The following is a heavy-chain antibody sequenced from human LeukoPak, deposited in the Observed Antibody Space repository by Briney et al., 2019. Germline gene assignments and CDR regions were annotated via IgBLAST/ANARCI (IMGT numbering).Heavy chain of an antibody. CDR3: ASGVNYFGY. D-gene: IGHD3-3*01. CDR2: ISSRSSYI. J-gene: IGHJ4*02. Sequence: GGSLRLSCAASGFTFSSYNMKWVRQAPGKGLEWVSSISSRSSYIFYAGSVKGRFTISRDNAKKSLYLQMNSLRAEDTAVYYCASGVNYFGYWGQGTLVTVSS. V-gene: IGHV3-21*01. CDR1: GFTFSSYN.